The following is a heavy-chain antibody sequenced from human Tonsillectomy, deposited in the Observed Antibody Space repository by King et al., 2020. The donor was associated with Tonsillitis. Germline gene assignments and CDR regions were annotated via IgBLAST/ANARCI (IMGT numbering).Heavy chain of an antibody. CDR3: ATTRDGYPHLMDY. V-gene: IGHV1-45*02. CDR2: ITPFNGNT. J-gene: IGHJ4*02. D-gene: IGHD5-24*01. CDR1: GYTFTYRY. Sequence: QLVQSGAEVKKTGSSVKVSCKASGYTFTYRYLHWVRQAPGQALEWMGWITPFNGNTNYAQKFQDRVTITRDRSMSTAYMGLSSLRSEDTAMYYCATTRDGYPHLMDYWGQGTLVTVSS.